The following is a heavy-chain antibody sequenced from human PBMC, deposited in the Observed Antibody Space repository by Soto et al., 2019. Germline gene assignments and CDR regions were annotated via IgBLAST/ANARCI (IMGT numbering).Heavy chain of an antibody. D-gene: IGHD2-21*02. V-gene: IGHV1-69*01. J-gene: IGHJ4*02. CDR2: IIPIFGTA. CDR1: GGTFSSYA. CDR3: ASGPSCGGDCYSEYYFDY. Sequence: QVQLVQSGAEVKKPGSSVKVSCKASGGTFSSYAISWVRQAPGQGLEWMGGIIPIFGTANYAQKFQGRVTIPAEESTSTAYMELSSLRSEDTAVYYCASGPSCGGDCYSEYYFDYWGQGTLVTVSS.